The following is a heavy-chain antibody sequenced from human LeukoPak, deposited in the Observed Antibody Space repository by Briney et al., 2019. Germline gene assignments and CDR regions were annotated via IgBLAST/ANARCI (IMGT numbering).Heavy chain of an antibody. Sequence: ASVKVSCKASGYTFTGYYIHWVRQAPGQGLEWLGWINPNAGDTKYAQKFQGRVTVTRDTSISTAYMELSRLRSDDTAVHYCVTSSAVGGAQRAFDYWGQGTLVTVSS. D-gene: IGHD3-10*01. CDR1: GYTFTGYY. CDR2: INPNAGDT. V-gene: IGHV1-2*02. CDR3: VTSSAVGGAQRAFDY. J-gene: IGHJ4*02.